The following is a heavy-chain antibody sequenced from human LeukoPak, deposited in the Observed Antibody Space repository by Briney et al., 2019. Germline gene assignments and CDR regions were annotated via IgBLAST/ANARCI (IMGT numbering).Heavy chain of an antibody. Sequence: PGGSLRLSCAASGFTFSSYWMSWVRQAPGKGLEWVANIKQDGSEKYYVDSVKGRFTIFRDNAKNSLYLQMNSLRAEDTAVYYCARDMTTGAWGYWGQGTLVTVSS. V-gene: IGHV3-7*01. D-gene: IGHD4-17*01. CDR2: IKQDGSEK. J-gene: IGHJ4*02. CDR3: ARDMTTGAWGY. CDR1: GFTFSSYW.